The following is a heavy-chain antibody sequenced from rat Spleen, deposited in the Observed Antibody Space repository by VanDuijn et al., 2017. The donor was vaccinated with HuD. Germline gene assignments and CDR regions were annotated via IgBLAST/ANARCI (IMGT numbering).Heavy chain of an antibody. V-gene: IGHV5-27*01. CDR1: GFTFSNFD. Sequence: EVQLVESGGGLVQPGRSLKLSCAASGFTFSNFDMAWVRQAPTKGLEWVTSISPSGVTYYRDSVKGRFTVSRENTERTLYLLVDSLRSEDTATYYCTTDKYGGYSAGFAYWGQGVMVTVSS. CDR2: ISPSGVT. D-gene: IGHD1-11*01. J-gene: IGHJ2*01. CDR3: TTDKYGGYSAGFAY.